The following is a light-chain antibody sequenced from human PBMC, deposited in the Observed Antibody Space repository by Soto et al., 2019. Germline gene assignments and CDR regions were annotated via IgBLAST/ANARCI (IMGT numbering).Light chain of an antibody. CDR1: SSDVGDYNY. V-gene: IGLV2-8*01. CDR3: SSYEGGGYYV. CDR2: EVS. J-gene: IGLJ1*01. Sequence: QSALTQPPSASGSPGQSVTISCTGTSSDVGDYNYVSWYQQHPGKAPKLMIYEVSKRPSGVPDRFSGSKSGNTASLTVSGLKAGEEADYYCSSYEGGGYYVFGTGTKLPVL.